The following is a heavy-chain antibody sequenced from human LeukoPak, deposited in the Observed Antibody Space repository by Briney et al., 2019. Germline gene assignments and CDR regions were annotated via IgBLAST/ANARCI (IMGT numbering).Heavy chain of an antibody. V-gene: IGHV4-34*01. D-gene: IGHD3-3*01. CDR2: INHSGST. Sequence: SETLSLTCAVYGGSFSGYYWSWIRQPPGKGLEWIGEINHSGSTNYNPSLKSRVTISVDTSRNQFSLKLRSVTAADTAVYYCAREHYDLWSGFYSDWFDPWGQGTLVTVSS. CDR1: GGSFSGYY. J-gene: IGHJ5*02. CDR3: AREHYDLWSGFYSDWFDP.